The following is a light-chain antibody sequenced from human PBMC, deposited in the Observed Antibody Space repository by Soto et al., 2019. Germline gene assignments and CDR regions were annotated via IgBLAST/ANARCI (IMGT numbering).Light chain of an antibody. V-gene: IGKV3-11*01. J-gene: IGKJ4*01. CDR2: DVS. Sequence: EIVLTQSPATLSLSPGDTATLSCRASQTVTSSLAWFQQRPGQAPRLLIYDVSRRAPVIPARFSGSGSGTDFTLTISSLEPEDFAIYYCQQRTTWPTFGGGTKVEIK. CDR3: QQRTTWPT. CDR1: QTVTSS.